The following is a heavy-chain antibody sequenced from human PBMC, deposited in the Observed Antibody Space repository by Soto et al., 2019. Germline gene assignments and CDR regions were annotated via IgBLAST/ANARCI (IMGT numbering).Heavy chain of an antibody. CDR3: ARNGGSGWYAASWFDP. V-gene: IGHV4-39*01. J-gene: IGHJ5*02. Sequence: QLQLQESGPGLVKPSETLSLTCTVSGGSIRGSIHYWGWIRQTPGKGLELLGSIYDSGSTYDNPSLKSRVTISVDTSKNQFSLKLRSVTAADTAVYYCARNGGSGWYAASWFDPWGQGTLVTVSS. CDR2: IYDSGST. CDR1: GGSIRGSIHY. D-gene: IGHD6-19*01.